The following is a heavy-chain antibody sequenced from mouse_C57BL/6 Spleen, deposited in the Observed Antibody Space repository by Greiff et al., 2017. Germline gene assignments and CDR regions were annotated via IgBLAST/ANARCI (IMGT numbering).Heavy chain of an antibody. Sequence: EVKLVESGPELVKPGASVKMSCKASGYTFTDYNMHWVKQSHGKSLEWIGYINPNNGGTSYNQKFKGKATLTVNKSSSTAYMELRSLTSEDSAVYYCARQDYGSSPFDYWGQGTTLTVSS. CDR2: INPNNGGT. CDR3: ARQDYGSSPFDY. J-gene: IGHJ2*01. V-gene: IGHV1-22*01. D-gene: IGHD1-1*01. CDR1: GYTFTDYN.